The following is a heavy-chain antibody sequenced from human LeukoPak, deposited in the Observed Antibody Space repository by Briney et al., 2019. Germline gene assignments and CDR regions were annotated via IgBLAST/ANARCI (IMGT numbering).Heavy chain of an antibody. CDR3: ARVLDY. V-gene: IGHV4-38-2*02. CDR1: GYSISSGYY. J-gene: IGHJ4*02. Sequence: SETLSLTCTVSGYSISSGYYWGWIRQPPGKGLERIGSIYHSGSTYYNPSLKSRVTISVDTSKNQFSLKLSSVTAADTAVYYCARVLDYWGQGTLVTVSS. CDR2: IYHSGST.